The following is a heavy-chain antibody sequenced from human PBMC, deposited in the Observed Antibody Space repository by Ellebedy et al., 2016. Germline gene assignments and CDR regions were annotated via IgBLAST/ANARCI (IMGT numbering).Heavy chain of an antibody. CDR1: GGSISSYY. D-gene: IGHD3-16*01. V-gene: IGHV4-59*01. CDR2: IYYSGST. J-gene: IGHJ3*02. CDR3: ARVGYDYVWGSPPGAFDI. Sequence: SETLSLTCTVSGGSISSYYWSWIRQPPGKGLEWIGYIYYSGSTNYNPSLKSRVTISVDTSKNQFSLKLSSVTAADTAVYYCARVGYDYVWGSPPGAFDIWGQGTVVTVSS.